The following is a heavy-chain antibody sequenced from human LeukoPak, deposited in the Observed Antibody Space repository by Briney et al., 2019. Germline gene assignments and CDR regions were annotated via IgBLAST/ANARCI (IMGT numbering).Heavy chain of an antibody. CDR2: IWYDGSNK. V-gene: IGHV3-33*01. J-gene: IGHJ6*02. D-gene: IGHD3-16*01. CDR1: GFTFSSYG. CDR3: ARAPISGGYYYYYGMDV. Sequence: GGSLRLSCAASGFTFSSYGMHWVRQAPGKGLEWVAVIWYDGSNKYYADSVKGRFTISRDNPKNTLYLQMNSLRAEDTAVYYCARAPISGGYYYYYGMDVWGQGTTVTVSS.